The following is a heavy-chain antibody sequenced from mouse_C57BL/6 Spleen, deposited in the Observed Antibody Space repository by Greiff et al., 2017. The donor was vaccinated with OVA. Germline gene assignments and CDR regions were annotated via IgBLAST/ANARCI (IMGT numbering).Heavy chain of an antibody. J-gene: IGHJ2*01. CDR3: ARRITVVATNYFDY. D-gene: IGHD1-1*01. CDR2: IYPGSGST. Sequence: VQLQQPGAELVKPGASVKMSCKASGYTFTSYWITWVKQRPGQGLEWIGDIYPGSGSTNYNEKFKSKATLTVDTSSSTAYMQLSSLTSEDSAVYYWARRITVVATNYFDYWGQGTTLTVSS. CDR1: GYTFTSYW. V-gene: IGHV1-55*01.